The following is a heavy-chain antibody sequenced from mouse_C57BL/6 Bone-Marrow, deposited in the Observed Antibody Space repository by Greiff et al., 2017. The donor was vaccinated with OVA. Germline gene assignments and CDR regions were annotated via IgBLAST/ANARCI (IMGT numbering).Heavy chain of an antibody. CDR1: GYTFTDYY. Sequence: EVQLQQSGPVLVKPGASVKMSCKASGYTFTDYYMNWVKQSHGKSLEWIGVINPYNGGTSYNQKFKGKATLTVDKSSSTAYMELNSLTSEDSAVYYCARATTAWMDYWGQGTSVTVSA. CDR2: INPYNGGT. D-gene: IGHD1-2*01. V-gene: IGHV1-19*01. CDR3: ARATTAWMDY. J-gene: IGHJ4*01.